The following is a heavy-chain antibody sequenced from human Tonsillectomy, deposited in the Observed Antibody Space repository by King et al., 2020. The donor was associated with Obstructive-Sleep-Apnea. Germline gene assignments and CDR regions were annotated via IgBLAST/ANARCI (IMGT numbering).Heavy chain of an antibody. J-gene: IGHJ6*02. CDR1: EFTFSTFA. V-gene: IGHV3-23*04. D-gene: IGHD6-19*01. CDR3: AKEGPISVAPYFFYGMDV. CDR2: IGGSGSGGTT. Sequence: EVQLVESGGGLVHPGGSLRLSCAASEFTFSTFAMSWVRQAPGKGLQWVSTIGGSGSGGTTYYADSVKGRFTISRDNSKNSLYLQMNTLRAEDTAIYYCAKEGPISVAPYFFYGMDVWGQGTTVTVSS.